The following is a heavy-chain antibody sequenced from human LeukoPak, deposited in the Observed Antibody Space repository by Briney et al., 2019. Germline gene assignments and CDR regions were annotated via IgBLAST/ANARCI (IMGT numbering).Heavy chain of an antibody. Sequence: SETLSLTCAVYGGSFSGYYWSWIRQPPGKGLEWIGEINHSGSTNYNPSLKSRVTISVDTSKNQFSLKLSTVTAADTDVYCCARGLLHPDYGGKYDYWGQGTLVTVSS. CDR2: INHSGST. CDR1: GGSFSGYY. D-gene: IGHD4-23*01. CDR3: ARGLLHPDYGGKYDY. V-gene: IGHV4-34*01. J-gene: IGHJ4*02.